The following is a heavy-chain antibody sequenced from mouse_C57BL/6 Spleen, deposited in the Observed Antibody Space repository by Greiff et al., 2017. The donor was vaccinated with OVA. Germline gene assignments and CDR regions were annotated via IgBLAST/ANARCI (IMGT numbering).Heavy chain of an antibody. V-gene: IGHV1-69*01. CDR2: IDPSDSYT. D-gene: IGHD1-1*01. J-gene: IGHJ4*01. Sequence: VQLQQSGAELVMPGASVKLSCKASGYTFTSYWMHWVKQRPGQGLEWIGEIDPSDSYTNYNQKFKGKSTLTVDKSSSTAYMQLSSLTSEDSAVYYCARQISYGDAMDYWGQGTSVTVSS. CDR1: GYTFTSYW. CDR3: ARQISYGDAMDY.